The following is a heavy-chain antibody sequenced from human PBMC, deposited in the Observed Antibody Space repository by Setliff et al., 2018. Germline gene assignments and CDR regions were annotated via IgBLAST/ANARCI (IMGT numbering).Heavy chain of an antibody. CDR2: IYTSWST. CDR1: GDLRSSRTKE. Sequence: PSETLSLTCTVSGDLRSSRTKEGSWIRQTAGAGLEWIGQIYTSWSTNYNPSLHSRFSILLETSKNQFSLKLSSVTAADTAVYYCARAHTWSLPNENSGYPGWFDPWGQGTLVTVSS. J-gene: IGHJ5*02. D-gene: IGHD3-22*01. V-gene: IGHV4-61*09. CDR3: ARAHTWSLPNENSGYPGWFDP.